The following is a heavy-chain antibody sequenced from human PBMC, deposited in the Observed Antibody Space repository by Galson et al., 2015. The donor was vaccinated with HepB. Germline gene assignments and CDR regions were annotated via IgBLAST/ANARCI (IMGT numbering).Heavy chain of an antibody. J-gene: IGHJ4*01. CDR2: IYSDGTT. V-gene: IGHV4-59*08. CDR1: GVSIGTYY. CDR3: ASHPDYGDY. Sequence: CTVPGVSIGTYYWSWFRQSPGKRLEWIGYIYSDGTTTYSPSLKSPVTISIDTSKRQLSLTMRSVTAADTAVYSCASHPDYGDYWGQGALVTVSS.